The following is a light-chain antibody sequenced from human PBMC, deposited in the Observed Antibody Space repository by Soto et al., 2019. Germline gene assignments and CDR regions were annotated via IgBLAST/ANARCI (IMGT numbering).Light chain of an antibody. CDR3: AAWDDSLNGRV. Sequence: QSVLTQPPSASGTPGQRVTISCSGSSSNIGSHTVNWYQQLPGTAPKLLMYRNNQRPSGVPDRFSGSKSGTSASLAISGLQSEDEVDYYCAAWDDSLNGRVFGGGTKVTVL. CDR1: SSNIGSHT. J-gene: IGLJ3*02. V-gene: IGLV1-44*01. CDR2: RNN.